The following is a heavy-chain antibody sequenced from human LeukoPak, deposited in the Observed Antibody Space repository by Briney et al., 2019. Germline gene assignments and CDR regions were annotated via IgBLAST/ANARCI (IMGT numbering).Heavy chain of an antibody. J-gene: IGHJ6*02. CDR3: ARGAFGITVVRGPLNFYGMDV. V-gene: IGHV3-30*03. D-gene: IGHD3-10*01. CDR1: GFTFGSYG. CDR2: IAYNGGNK. Sequence: GGSLRLSCAASGFTFGSYGMSWVRQAPGKGLEWVAVIAYNGGNKYYADSLKGRFTISRDNSKNTLYLQMNSLRAEDTAVYHCARGAFGITVVRGPLNFYGMDVWGQGTTVTVSS.